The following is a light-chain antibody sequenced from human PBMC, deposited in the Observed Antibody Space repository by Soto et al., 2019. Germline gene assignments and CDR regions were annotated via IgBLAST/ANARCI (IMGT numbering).Light chain of an antibody. V-gene: IGKV1-5*01. CDR2: GAS. CDR3: QQYNSYLWT. J-gene: IGKJ1*01. Sequence: DIHMSQSPSPLSASVGDRVTITCRASQSISSWLAWYQQKPGKAPKLLIYGASSLESGVPSMFSGTGSGTEFTLTISSLQPDDFATYYCQQYNSYLWTVGQGTKVEIK. CDR1: QSISSW.